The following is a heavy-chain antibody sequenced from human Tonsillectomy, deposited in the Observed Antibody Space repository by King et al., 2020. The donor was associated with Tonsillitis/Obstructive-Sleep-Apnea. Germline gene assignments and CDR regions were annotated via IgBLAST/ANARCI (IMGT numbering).Heavy chain of an antibody. D-gene: IGHD6-13*01. CDR1: GFTFDDYA. V-gene: IGHV3-9*01. Sequence: DVQLVESGGGLVQPGRSLRLSCAASGFTFDDYAMHWVRQAPGKGLEWVSGISWNSGSIGYADSVKGRFTISRDNAKNSLYLQMNSLRAEDTALYYCAKSPLRYSSSWLDYWGQGTLVTVSS. CDR3: AKSPLRYSSSWLDY. J-gene: IGHJ4*02. CDR2: ISWNSGSI.